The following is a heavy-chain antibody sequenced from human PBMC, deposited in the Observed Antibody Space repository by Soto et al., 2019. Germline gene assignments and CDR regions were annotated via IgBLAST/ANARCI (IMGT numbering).Heavy chain of an antibody. Sequence: PGGSLRLSCAASGFTFSSCAMGWVRQAPGKGLEWVSGISGNGGSTYYADSVKGRFTISRDNSKNTLYLQMNSLRAEDTAVYYCARDSNIWFGELRGGRLDAFDIWGQGTMVTVSS. CDR2: ISGNGGST. D-gene: IGHD3-10*01. CDR1: GFTFSSCA. J-gene: IGHJ3*02. V-gene: IGHV3-23*01. CDR3: ARDSNIWFGELRGGRLDAFDI.